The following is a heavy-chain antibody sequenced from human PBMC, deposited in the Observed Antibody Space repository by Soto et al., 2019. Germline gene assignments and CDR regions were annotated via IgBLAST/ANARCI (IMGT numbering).Heavy chain of an antibody. Sequence: QVQLVQSGAEVKKPGSSVTVSCKASGGTFSSYAISWVRQALGQGLEWMGKIIPMFDTANYAQKFQGRVTIPADKSTSTAYMELSSLRSGDTAVYYCARAVVVTAIVYQYYGMDAWGQGTTVTVSS. V-gene: IGHV1-69*14. CDR2: IIPMFDTA. CDR1: GGTFSSYA. CDR3: ARAVVVTAIVYQYYGMDA. D-gene: IGHD2-21*02. J-gene: IGHJ6*02.